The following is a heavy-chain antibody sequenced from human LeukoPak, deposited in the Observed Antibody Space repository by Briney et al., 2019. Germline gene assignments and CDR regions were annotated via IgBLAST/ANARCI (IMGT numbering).Heavy chain of an antibody. V-gene: IGHV3-23*01. CDR2: TSTSGGSA. D-gene: IGHD1-26*01. CDR1: GFTFSNNA. Sequence: GGSLRLSCAASGFTFSNNAMSWVRQAPGKGLEWVSATSTSGGSAYYADSVKGRFTISRDNSKNTLYLQMDSLRADDTAVYYCARYRGNHYYPPAWDLWGQGTLVTVSS. J-gene: IGHJ4*02. CDR3: ARYRGNHYYPPAWDL.